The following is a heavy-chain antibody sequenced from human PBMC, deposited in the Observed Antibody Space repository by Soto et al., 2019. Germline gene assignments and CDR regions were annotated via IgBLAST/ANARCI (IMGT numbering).Heavy chain of an antibody. CDR2: INHSGST. Sequence: SETLSLTCAVYGGSFSGYYWSWIRQPPGKGLEWIGEINHSGSTNYNPSLKSRVTISVDTSKNQFSLKLSSVTAADTAVYYCARWIGTTVTTPTFGYYYMDVWGKGTTVTVSS. V-gene: IGHV4-34*01. J-gene: IGHJ6*03. CDR3: ARWIGTTVTTPTFGYYYMDV. D-gene: IGHD4-4*01. CDR1: GGSFSGYY.